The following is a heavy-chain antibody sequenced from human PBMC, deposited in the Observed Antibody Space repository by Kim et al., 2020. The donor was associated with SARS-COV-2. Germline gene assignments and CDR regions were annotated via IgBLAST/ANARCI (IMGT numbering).Heavy chain of an antibody. CDR3: ARGVRTIPNYDY. Sequence: ASVKVSCKASGYTFTSYDLNWVRRATGQGLEWMGWMNPNIGNAGYAQKFQGRVTMTMDPSITTAYMELSSLRSEDTAVYYCARGVRTIPNYDYWGQGTLV. J-gene: IGHJ4*02. CDR1: GYTFTSYD. V-gene: IGHV1-8*01. D-gene: IGHD1-1*01. CDR2: MNPNIGNA.